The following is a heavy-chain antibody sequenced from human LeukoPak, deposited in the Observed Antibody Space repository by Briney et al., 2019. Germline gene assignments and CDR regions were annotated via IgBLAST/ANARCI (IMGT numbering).Heavy chain of an antibody. CDR1: GFTFSSYA. CDR2: ISYDGSNK. V-gene: IGHV3-30-3*01. D-gene: IGHD4-17*01. J-gene: IGHJ4*02. Sequence: GGSLRLSCAASGFTFSSYAMHWVRQAPGKGLEWVAVISYDGSNKYYADSVKGRFTISRDNSKNTLYLQMNSLRAEDTAVYYCARDLVDGDPDFDYWGQGTLVTVSS. CDR3: ARDLVDGDPDFDY.